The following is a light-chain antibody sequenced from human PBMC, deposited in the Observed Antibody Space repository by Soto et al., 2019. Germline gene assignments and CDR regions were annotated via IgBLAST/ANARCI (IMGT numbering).Light chain of an antibody. CDR1: QSINNY. Sequence: DIQMTQSPSSLSASVGDRVTITCRASQSINNYLNWYQQKPGKAPNLLIYDASSLESGVPSRFIAGGSATDFTLTISSLQPEDFATYYCQQSYTIPSFGGGTKVEIK. V-gene: IGKV1-39*01. CDR3: QQSYTIPS. J-gene: IGKJ4*01. CDR2: DAS.